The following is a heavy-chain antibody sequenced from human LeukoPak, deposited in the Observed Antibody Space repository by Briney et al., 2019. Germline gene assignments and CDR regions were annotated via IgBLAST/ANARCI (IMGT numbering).Heavy chain of an antibody. V-gene: IGHV4-39*07. CDR1: GGSFSSYY. CDR3: ARLKSYYGSGSYYKPNYYYYYMDV. D-gene: IGHD3-10*01. CDR2: IYYSGST. Sequence: PSETLSLTCAVYGGSFSSYYWGWIRQPPGKGLEWIGSIYYSGSTYYNPSLKSRVTISVDTSKNQFSLKLSSVTAADTAVYYCARLKSYYGSGSYYKPNYYYYYMDVWGKGTTVTISS. J-gene: IGHJ6*03.